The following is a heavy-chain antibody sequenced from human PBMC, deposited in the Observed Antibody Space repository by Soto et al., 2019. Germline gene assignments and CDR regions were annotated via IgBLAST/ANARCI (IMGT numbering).Heavy chain of an antibody. V-gene: IGHV3-48*02. D-gene: IGHD3-3*01. Sequence: PGGSLRLSCVASGFSLSDYAVNWVRQAPGKGLEGVSFISSDSRTIYYADSVEGRFTVSRDNARNSVSLQMDSLRDEDAAVYYCARIKLVEWFFINVDVYDIDGWGQGTPVTVSS. CDR3: ARIKLVEWFFINVDVYDIDG. CDR1: GFSLSDYA. CDR2: ISSDSRTI. J-gene: IGHJ6*02.